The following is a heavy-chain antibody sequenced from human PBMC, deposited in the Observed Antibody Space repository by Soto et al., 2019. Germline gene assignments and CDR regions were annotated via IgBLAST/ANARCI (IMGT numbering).Heavy chain of an antibody. CDR3: AREKGGYYDY. Sequence: QVQLVQSGVEVKKPGAAVKVSCKASGYTFTSYDINWVRQATGQGHEWMGWMNPNSGNTGYAQKFKGRVTITRNTSISTVYMELSSVRSEDTAVYYCAREKGGYYDYWGQGTLVTVSS. J-gene: IGHJ4*02. V-gene: IGHV1-8*01. CDR2: MNPNSGNT. D-gene: IGHD2-15*01. CDR1: GYTFTSYD.